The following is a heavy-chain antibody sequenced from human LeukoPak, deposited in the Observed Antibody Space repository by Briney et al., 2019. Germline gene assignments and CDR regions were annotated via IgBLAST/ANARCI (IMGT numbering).Heavy chain of an antibody. CDR3: ARYCGYGDYPSNAFDI. D-gene: IGHD4-17*01. J-gene: IGHJ3*02. V-gene: IGHV4-30-4*01. Sequence: SETLSLTCTVSGGSISSGDYYWSWIRQPPGKGLEWIGYIYYSGSTYYNPSLKSRVTISVDTSKNQFSLKLSSVTAADTAVYYCARYCGYGDYPSNAFDIWGQGTMVTVSS. CDR1: GGSISSGDYY. CDR2: IYYSGST.